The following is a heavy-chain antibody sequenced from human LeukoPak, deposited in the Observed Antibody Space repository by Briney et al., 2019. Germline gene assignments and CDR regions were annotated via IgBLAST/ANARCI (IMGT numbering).Heavy chain of an antibody. J-gene: IGHJ1*01. D-gene: IGHD2-2*02. CDR2: IYYSGST. CDR1: GGPISSSSYY. CDR3: ARVVPAAIGYYQH. Sequence: SETLSLTCTVSGGPISSSSYYWGWIRQPPGKGLEWIGSIYYSGSTYYNPSLQSRVTISVDTSKNQFSLKLSSVTAADTAVYYCARVVPAAIGYYQHWGQGTLVTVSS. V-gene: IGHV4-39*01.